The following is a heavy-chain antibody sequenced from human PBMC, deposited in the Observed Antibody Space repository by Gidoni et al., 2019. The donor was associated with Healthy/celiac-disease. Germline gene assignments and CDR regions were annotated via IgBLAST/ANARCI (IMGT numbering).Heavy chain of an antibody. D-gene: IGHD3-22*01. CDR3: AKDIYYDSSGYYFGGIKD. J-gene: IGHJ4*02. V-gene: IGHV3-43D*03. CDR1: GFTFDDYA. Sequence: EVQLVESGGVVVQPGGSLRLSCAASGFTFDDYAMHWVRQAPGKGLEWVSLISWDGGSTYYADSVKGRFTISRDNSKNSLYLQMNSLRAEDTALYYCAKDIYYDSSGYYFGGIKDWGQGTLVTVSS. CDR2: ISWDGGST.